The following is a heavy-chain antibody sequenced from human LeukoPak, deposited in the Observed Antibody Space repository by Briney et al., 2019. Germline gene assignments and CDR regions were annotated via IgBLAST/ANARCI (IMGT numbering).Heavy chain of an antibody. CDR2: IWYDGSNK. J-gene: IGHJ1*01. V-gene: IGHV3-33*01. CDR3: ARASRYYYDSSGYYN. Sequence: GGSLRLSCAASGFTFSSYGMHWVRQAPGKGLEWVAVIWYDGSNKYYADSVKGRFTISRDNAKNTLYLQMNSLRAEDTAVYYCARASRYYYDSSGYYNWGQGTLVTVSS. CDR1: GFTFSSYG. D-gene: IGHD3-22*01.